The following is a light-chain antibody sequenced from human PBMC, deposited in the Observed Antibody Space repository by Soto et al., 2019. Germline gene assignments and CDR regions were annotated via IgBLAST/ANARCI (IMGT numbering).Light chain of an antibody. CDR3: LQDYSYPWT. V-gene: IGKV1-6*02. Sequence: IQMTQSPPSLSASVGDRVTISCRASQGIRDNLGWYQQKPGKAPKLLIYAAFSLEDGVPSRFSGGGSVGDFTLTISSLQAEDVATYFCLQDYSYPWTFGQGTKVEIK. CDR2: AAF. CDR1: QGIRDN. J-gene: IGKJ1*01.